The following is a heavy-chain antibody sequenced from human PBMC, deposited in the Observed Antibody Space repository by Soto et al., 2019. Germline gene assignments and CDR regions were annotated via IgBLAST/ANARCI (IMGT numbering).Heavy chain of an antibody. CDR3: AKDQGGGGGDV. V-gene: IGHV3-23*01. Sequence: EVQLLESGGGLVQPGGSLRLSCAASGFTFSSYAMSWVRQAPGKGLEWVSAISGSGGSTYYADSVKGRYTISRDNSKNTRYLKRNGLGAEDTALFFWAKDQGGGGGDVWGQGTTVTVSS. J-gene: IGHJ6*02. D-gene: IGHD3-10*01. CDR2: ISGSGGST. CDR1: GFTFSSYA.